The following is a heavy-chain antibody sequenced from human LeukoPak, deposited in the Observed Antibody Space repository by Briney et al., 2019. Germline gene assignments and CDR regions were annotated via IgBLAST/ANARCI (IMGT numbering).Heavy chain of an antibody. CDR1: GGSISTHY. V-gene: IGHV4-59*11. D-gene: IGHD1-14*01. CDR3: ARVSVGGTGPDS. J-gene: IGHJ5*01. Sequence: SPETLSLTCTVSGGSISTHYWSWIRQPPGKGLEWVGFIFYSGSATYNPSLQSRVTISLDTPNTQFSLTLSSVTAAGTAVYYCARVSVGGTGPDSWGQGALVT. CDR2: IFYSGSA.